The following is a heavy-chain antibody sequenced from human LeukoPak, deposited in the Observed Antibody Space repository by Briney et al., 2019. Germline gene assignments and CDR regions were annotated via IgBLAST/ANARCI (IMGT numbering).Heavy chain of an antibody. J-gene: IGHJ4*02. D-gene: IGHD4-17*01. CDR2: ISSDSTYT. CDR3: VRGGPYGDYDAY. Sequence: PGGSLRLSCAVSGFTSSDYYMSWVRQATGKGMECVSYISSDSTYTNYADSVRGRFTISRDNAKNSLYLQMNSLRAEDTAVYYCVRGGPYGDYDAYWGQGTLVTVSS. CDR1: GFTSSDYY. V-gene: IGHV3-11*06.